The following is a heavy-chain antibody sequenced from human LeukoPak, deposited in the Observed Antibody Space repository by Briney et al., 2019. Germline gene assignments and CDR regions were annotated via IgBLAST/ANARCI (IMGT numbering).Heavy chain of an antibody. CDR1: GFTFSSYG. V-gene: IGHV3-30*18. D-gene: IGHD6-19*01. Sequence: PGRSLRLSCEASGFTFSSYGMHWVRQAPGQGLEWVAVISYDGSNKYYADSVKGRFTISRDNSKNTLYLQMNSLRAEDTAVYYCAKGGGGSGWDDAFDIWGQGTMVTVSS. CDR2: ISYDGSNK. J-gene: IGHJ3*02. CDR3: AKGGGGSGWDDAFDI.